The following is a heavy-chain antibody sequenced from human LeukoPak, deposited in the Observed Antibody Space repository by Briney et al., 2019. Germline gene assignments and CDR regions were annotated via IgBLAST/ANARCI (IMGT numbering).Heavy chain of an antibody. CDR2: ISAYTGIT. Sequence: ASVKVSCKASAYTFTSYDISWVRQAPGQGLEWMGWISAYTGITNYAPNLQGRVTMTTDTSTRTAYMEMRSLRSDDTAVYYCATVLGGNLFLDYGGQETRVTVSS. CDR1: AYTFTSYD. V-gene: IGHV1-18*01. CDR3: ATVLGGNLFLDY. J-gene: IGHJ4*02. D-gene: IGHD4-23*01.